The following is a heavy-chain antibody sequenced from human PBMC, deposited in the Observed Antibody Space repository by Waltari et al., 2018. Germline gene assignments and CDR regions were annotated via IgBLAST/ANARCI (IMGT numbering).Heavy chain of an antibody. CDR1: GGSISSGGYY. J-gene: IGHJ6*02. Sequence: QVQLQESGPGLVKPSQILSLTCTVSGGSISSGGYYLSWTSQHPGKGLEWIGYIYYSGSTYYNPSLKSRVTISVDTSKNQFSLKLSSVTAADTAVYYCARDFPNYGMDVWGQGTTVTVSS. CDR2: IYYSGST. V-gene: IGHV4-31*03. CDR3: ARDFPNYGMDV.